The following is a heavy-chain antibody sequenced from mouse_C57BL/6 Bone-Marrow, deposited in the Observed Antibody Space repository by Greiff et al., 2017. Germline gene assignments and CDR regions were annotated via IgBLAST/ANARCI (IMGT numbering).Heavy chain of an antibody. V-gene: IGHV1-69*01. CDR3: AKRGYNYGSSYSAWFAY. CDR1: GYTFTSYW. Sequence: QVQLQQPGAALVMPGASVKLSCKASGYTFTSYWMHWVKQRPGQGLEWIGEIDPSDSYTNYNQKFKGQFTLTVDKSYSTAYMQLSSLTSEDSAVYYCAKRGYNYGSSYSAWFAYWGQGTLVTVSA. J-gene: IGHJ3*01. D-gene: IGHD1-1*01. CDR2: IDPSDSYT.